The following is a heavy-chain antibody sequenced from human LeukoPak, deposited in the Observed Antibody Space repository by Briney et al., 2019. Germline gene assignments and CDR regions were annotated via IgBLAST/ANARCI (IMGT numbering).Heavy chain of an antibody. Sequence: PSQTLSLTCTVSGGSISSGDYYWSWIRQPPGKGLEWIEYIYYSGSTYYNPSLKSRVTISVDTSKNQFSLKLSSVTAADTAVYYCARTRRDGYNPVDYWGQGTLVTVSS. V-gene: IGHV4-30-4*08. CDR1: GGSISSGDYY. CDR3: ARTRRDGYNPVDY. J-gene: IGHJ4*02. CDR2: IYYSGST. D-gene: IGHD5-24*01.